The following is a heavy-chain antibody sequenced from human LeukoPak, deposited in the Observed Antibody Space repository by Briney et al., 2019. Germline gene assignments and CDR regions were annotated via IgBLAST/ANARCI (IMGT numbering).Heavy chain of an antibody. Sequence: ASVKVSCKASGYTLTDYYMHWVRQAPGQGLEWMGRINPNSGGTNYAQKFQGRVTITADESTSTAYMELSSLRSEDTAVYYCAGYCSGGSCYSEPDTYYYYGMDVWGQGTTVTVSS. CDR3: AGYCSGGSCYSEPDTYYYYGMDV. J-gene: IGHJ6*02. CDR1: GYTLTDYY. CDR2: INPNSGGT. V-gene: IGHV1-2*06. D-gene: IGHD2-15*01.